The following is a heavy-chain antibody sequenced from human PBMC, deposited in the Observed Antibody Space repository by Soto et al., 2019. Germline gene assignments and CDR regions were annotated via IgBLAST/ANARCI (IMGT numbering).Heavy chain of an antibody. V-gene: IGHV3-23*01. J-gene: IGHJ4*02. Sequence: GGSLRLSCAASGFTFSSYAMSWVRQAPGKGLEWVSAISGSGGSTYYADSVKGRFTISRDNSKNTLYLQMNSLRAEDTAVYYCAKDFGYCSSTSCPYFDYWGQGTLVTVSS. D-gene: IGHD2-2*03. CDR3: AKDFGYCSSTSCPYFDY. CDR2: ISGSGGST. CDR1: GFTFSSYA.